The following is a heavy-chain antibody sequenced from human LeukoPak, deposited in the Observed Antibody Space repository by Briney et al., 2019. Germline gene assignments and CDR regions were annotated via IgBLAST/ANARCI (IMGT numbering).Heavy chain of an antibody. Sequence: SVKVSCKASGSTFSSYAISWVRQAPGQGLEWMGGIIPIFGTANYAQKFQGRVTITADESTSTAYMELSSLRSEDTAVYYCASPYCSGGSCRGGDAFDIWGQGTMVTVSS. CDR3: ASPYCSGGSCRGGDAFDI. CDR1: GSTFSSYA. CDR2: IIPIFGTA. V-gene: IGHV1-69*13. J-gene: IGHJ3*02. D-gene: IGHD2-15*01.